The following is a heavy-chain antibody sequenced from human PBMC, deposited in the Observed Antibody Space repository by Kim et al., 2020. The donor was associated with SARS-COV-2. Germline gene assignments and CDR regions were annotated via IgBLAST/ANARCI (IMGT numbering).Heavy chain of an antibody. V-gene: IGHV3-66*01. Sequence: GALRLSCAASGFFVSGNYMSWVRQSARKGLEWVAVIYIGGNTFYADSVKGRFTISRDNSKNTLYLQMSSLRAEDTAVYYCARTGTLGLGAGTYSPPNSWGQGTLVTVSS. J-gene: IGHJ4*02. CDR2: IYIGGNT. D-gene: IGHD3-10*01. CDR3: ARTGTLGLGAGTYSPPNS. CDR1: GFFVSGNY.